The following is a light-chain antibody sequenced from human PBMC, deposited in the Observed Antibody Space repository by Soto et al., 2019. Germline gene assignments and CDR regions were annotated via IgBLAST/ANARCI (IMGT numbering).Light chain of an antibody. J-gene: IGLJ3*02. Sequence: SALAQPGSVSGSAGQSITISCSGTMRDVGAYNLVSWYQQHPGTAPKLIIYEVRNRPSGISSRFSGSRSGNTASLTISGLQSEDEGDYYCSAYTARSILVFGGGTKVTVL. V-gene: IGLV2-14*01. CDR3: SAYTARSILV. CDR1: MRDVGAYNL. CDR2: EVR.